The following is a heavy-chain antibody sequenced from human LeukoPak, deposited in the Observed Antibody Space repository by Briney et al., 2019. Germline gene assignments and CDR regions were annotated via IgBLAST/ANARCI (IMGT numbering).Heavy chain of an antibody. J-gene: IGHJ5*02. CDR3: ARRGTGLDWFDP. V-gene: IGHV4-38-2*02. D-gene: IGHD1-1*01. CDR2: INHSGST. CDR1: GYSISSGYY. Sequence: PSETLSLTCTVSGYSISSGYYWSWIRQPPGKGLEWIGEINHSGSTNYNPSLKSRVTISVDTSKNQFSLKLSSVTAADTAVYYCARRGTGLDWFDPWGQGTLVTVSS.